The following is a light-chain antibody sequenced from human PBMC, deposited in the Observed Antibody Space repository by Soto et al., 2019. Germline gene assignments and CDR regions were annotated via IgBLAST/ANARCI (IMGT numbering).Light chain of an antibody. Sequence: EIVLTQSPGTLSLSPGERATLSCRASQSVSSSYLAWYQQKPGQAPRLLIYGASSRATGIPDRFSGSGSGTDVTLTISRLEPEDFAVYYCQQYYSYPRTFGQGTKVEIK. J-gene: IGKJ1*01. CDR1: QSVSSSY. CDR2: GAS. CDR3: QQYYSYPRT. V-gene: IGKV3-20*01.